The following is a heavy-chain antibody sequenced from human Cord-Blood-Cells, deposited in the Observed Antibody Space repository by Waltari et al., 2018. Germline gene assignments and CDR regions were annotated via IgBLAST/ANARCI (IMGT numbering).Heavy chain of an antibody. CDR1: GGSVSSGSYY. D-gene: IGHD3-3*01. J-gene: IGHJ4*02. CDR3: ARVGLENDFWSGYYLDY. V-gene: IGHV4-61*01. Sequence: QVQLQESGPGLVKPSETLSLTCTVSGGSVSSGSYYWSWIRQPPGKGLEWIGYIYYSWSTNYHPSLKSRVTISVDTSKNQFSLKLSSVTAADTAVYYCARVGLENDFWSGYYLDYWGQGTLVTVSS. CDR2: IYYSWST.